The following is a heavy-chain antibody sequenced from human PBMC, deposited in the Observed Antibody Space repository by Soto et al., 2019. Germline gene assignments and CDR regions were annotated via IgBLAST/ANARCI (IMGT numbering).Heavy chain of an antibody. CDR1: GYTFTSYG. Sequence: ASVKVSCKASGYTFTSYGISWVRQAPGQGLEWMGWISAYNGNTNYAQKLQGRVTMTTDTSTSTAYMELRSLRSDDTAVYYCARASQPLEAYDILTGPVDYWGQGTLVTVSS. D-gene: IGHD3-9*01. V-gene: IGHV1-18*01. CDR3: ARASQPLEAYDILTGPVDY. CDR2: ISAYNGNT. J-gene: IGHJ4*02.